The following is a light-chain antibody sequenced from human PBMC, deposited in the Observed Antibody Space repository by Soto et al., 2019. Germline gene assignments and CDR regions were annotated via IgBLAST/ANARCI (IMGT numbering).Light chain of an antibody. CDR2: KAS. Sequence: DIQMTQSPSTLSASVGDRVPINCRASQTISSWLAWYQQKPGKAPKLLIYKASTLKSGVPSRFSGSGSGTEFTLTISSLQPDDFATYYCQHYNSYSEAFGQGTKVDI. CDR3: QHYNSYSEA. V-gene: IGKV1-5*03. J-gene: IGKJ1*01. CDR1: QTISSW.